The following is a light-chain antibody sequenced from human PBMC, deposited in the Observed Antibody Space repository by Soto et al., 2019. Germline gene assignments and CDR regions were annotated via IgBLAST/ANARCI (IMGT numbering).Light chain of an antibody. CDR2: GAS. CDR1: QSVSSSY. J-gene: IGKJ1*01. V-gene: IGKV3-20*01. Sequence: EIVLTQSPGTLSLSPGERATLSCRASQSVSSSYLAWYQQKPGQAPRLLIYGASSRATGIPDRFSGGGSGTDFTLTISRLEPEDFAVYYCQQYGSSSTFGQGTKVDIK. CDR3: QQYGSSST.